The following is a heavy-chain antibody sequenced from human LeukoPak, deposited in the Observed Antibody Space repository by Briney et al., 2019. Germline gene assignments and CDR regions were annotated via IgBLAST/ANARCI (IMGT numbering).Heavy chain of an antibody. CDR3: ARVTAYSSENYFDY. V-gene: IGHV4-61*02. Sequence: PSQTLSLTCSVSSGSISSGSYYWNWIRQPAGKGLEWIGRMYTSGSTNYNPSLKSRVTISVDTSKNQFSLKLSSVTAADTAVYYCARVTAYSSENYFDYWGQGTLVTVSS. J-gene: IGHJ4*02. CDR2: MYTSGST. D-gene: IGHD6-25*01. CDR1: SGSISSGSYY.